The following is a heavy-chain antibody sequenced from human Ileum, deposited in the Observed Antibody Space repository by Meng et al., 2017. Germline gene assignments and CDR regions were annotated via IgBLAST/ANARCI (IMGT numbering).Heavy chain of an antibody. CDR2: ISSTSSI. D-gene: IGHD2-21*02. CDR1: GFTFNTYS. CDR3: ARGGTYCDGNCRATDY. Sequence: GGSLRLSCAVSGFTFNTYSMNWVRQAPGKGLEWVSAISSTSSIYYADSVKGRFTISRDNARNSRFLQMNSLRAEDTAMYYCARGGTYCDGNCRATDYWGQGTLVTVSS. J-gene: IGHJ4*02. V-gene: IGHV3-21*01.